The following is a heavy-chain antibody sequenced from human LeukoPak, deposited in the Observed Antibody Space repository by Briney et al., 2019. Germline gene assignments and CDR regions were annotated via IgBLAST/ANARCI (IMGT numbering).Heavy chain of an antibody. CDR3: ARDPRVATIRPAGAFDI. J-gene: IGHJ3*02. V-gene: IGHV4-59*12. CDR2: IYYSGST. D-gene: IGHD5-12*01. Sequence: PSETLSLTCTVSGGSISSYYWSWIRQPPGKGLEWIGYIYYSGSTYYNPSLKSRVTISVDTSKNQFSLKLSSVTAADTAVYYCARDPRVATIRPAGAFDIWGQGTMVTVSS. CDR1: GGSISSYY.